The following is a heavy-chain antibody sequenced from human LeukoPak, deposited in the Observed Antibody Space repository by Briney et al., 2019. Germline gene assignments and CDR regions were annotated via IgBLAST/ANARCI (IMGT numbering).Heavy chain of an antibody. CDR2: ISSSSSYI. CDR3: ARDNPPIWGGYYKPDSDY. CDR1: GFTFSSYS. V-gene: IGHV3-21*01. D-gene: IGHD3-3*01. J-gene: IGHJ4*02. Sequence: GGSLRLSCAASGFTFSSYSMNWVRQAPGKGLEWVSSISSSSSYIYYADSVKGRFTISRDNAKNSLYLQMNSLRAEDTAVYYCARDNPPIWGGYYKPDSDYWGQGTLVTVSS.